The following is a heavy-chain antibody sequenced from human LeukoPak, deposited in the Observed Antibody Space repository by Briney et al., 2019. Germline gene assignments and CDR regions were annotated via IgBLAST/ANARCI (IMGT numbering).Heavy chain of an antibody. J-gene: IGHJ3*02. CDR3: ARDGGIYDNAFDI. CDR2: INPSGGST. CDR1: GYTFTSYY. Sequence: ASVKVSCKASGYTFTSYYMHWVRQAPGQGLEWMGIINPSGGSTSYAQKFQGRVTMTRDTSTSTVYMELSRLRSDDTAVYYCARDGGIYDNAFDIWGQGTMVTVSS. V-gene: IGHV1-46*01. D-gene: IGHD3-22*01.